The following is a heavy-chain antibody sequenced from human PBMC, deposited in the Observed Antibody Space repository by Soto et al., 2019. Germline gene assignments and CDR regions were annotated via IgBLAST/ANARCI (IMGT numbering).Heavy chain of an antibody. CDR1: GFTFSSYA. V-gene: IGHV3-30*04. CDR2: IAYDGRNK. Sequence: QVQLVESGGGVVQPGRSLRLSRAASGFTFSSYAMHWVRQAPGKGLEWVAVIAYDGRNKYYADSVKGRFTISRDNSKNTLYLQMNSLRIEDTAVYYCARELERVFDYWGQGTLVTVSS. CDR3: ARELERVFDY. J-gene: IGHJ4*02. D-gene: IGHD1-1*01.